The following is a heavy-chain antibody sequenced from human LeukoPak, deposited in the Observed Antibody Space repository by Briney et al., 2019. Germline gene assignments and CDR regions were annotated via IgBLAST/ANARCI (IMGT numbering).Heavy chain of an antibody. J-gene: IGHJ3*02. CDR3: ARIRAVATTIDAFDI. D-gene: IGHD6-19*01. V-gene: IGHV4-39*01. CDR1: GGSISSSSYY. Sequence: SETLSLTCTVSGGSISSSSYYWGWIRQPPGKGLEWIGSIYYSGSAQYNPSLRSRVTISVDTSKNQFSLKLSSVTAADTAVYYCARIRAVATTIDAFDIWGQGTMVTVSS. CDR2: IYYSGSA.